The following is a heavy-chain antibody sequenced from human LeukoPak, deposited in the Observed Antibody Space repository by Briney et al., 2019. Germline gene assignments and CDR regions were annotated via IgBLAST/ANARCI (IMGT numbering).Heavy chain of an antibody. D-gene: IGHD2-15*01. V-gene: IGHV4-59*01. CDR3: ARERINAFVGRGAFDI. CDR1: GGSISSYY. J-gene: IGHJ3*02. Sequence: SETLSLTCTVSGGSISSYYWSWIRQPPGKGLEWIGYIYYSGSTNYNPSLKSRVTISVDTSKNQFSLKLSSVTAADTAVYHCARERINAFVGRGAFDIWGQGTMVTVSS. CDR2: IYYSGST.